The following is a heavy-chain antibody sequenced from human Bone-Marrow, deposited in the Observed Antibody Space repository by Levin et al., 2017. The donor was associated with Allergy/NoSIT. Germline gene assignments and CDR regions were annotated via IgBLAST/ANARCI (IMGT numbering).Heavy chain of an antibody. D-gene: IGHD3-22*01. CDR2: ISVGGRRI. CDR1: GFRFIDYG. CDR3: ARSGSEVVFPLYFFDT. Sequence: SLKISCAASGFRFIDYGMHWIRQAPGKGLEWVSSISVGGRRIEYADSVKGRFTISRDDIKDALYLHMTGLGPEDTALYYCARSGSEVVFPLYFFDTCGQGTLVIVSS. V-gene: IGHV3-9*01. J-gene: IGHJ4*02.